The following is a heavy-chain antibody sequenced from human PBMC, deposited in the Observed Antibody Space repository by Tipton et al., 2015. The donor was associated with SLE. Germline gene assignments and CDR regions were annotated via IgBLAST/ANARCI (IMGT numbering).Heavy chain of an antibody. CDR3: ARHQGVMTTRDYFDY. V-gene: IGHV4-59*08. CDR2: IYYSGST. Sequence: GPVKPSETLSLTCTVSGGSISSYYWSWIRQPPGKGLEWIGYIYYSGSTYYNPSLKSRVTISVDTSKNQFSLKLSSVTAADTAVYYCARHQGVMTTRDYFDYWGQGTLVTVSS. CDR1: GGSISSYY. J-gene: IGHJ4*02. D-gene: IGHD3-22*01.